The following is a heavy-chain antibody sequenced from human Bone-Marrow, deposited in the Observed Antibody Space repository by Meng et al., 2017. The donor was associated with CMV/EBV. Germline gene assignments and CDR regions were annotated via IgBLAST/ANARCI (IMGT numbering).Heavy chain of an antibody. D-gene: IGHD3-10*01. J-gene: IGHJ4*02. CDR2: IYYSGST. CDR1: GGSISSSSYY. V-gene: IGHV4-39*07. Sequence: SEPLSLTCTVSGGSISSSSYYWGWIRQPPGKGLEWIGSIYYSGSTYYNPSLKSRVTISVDTSKNQFSLKLSSVTAADTAVYYCARENDAGYYFDYWGQGTLVTVSS. CDR3: ARENDAGYYFDY.